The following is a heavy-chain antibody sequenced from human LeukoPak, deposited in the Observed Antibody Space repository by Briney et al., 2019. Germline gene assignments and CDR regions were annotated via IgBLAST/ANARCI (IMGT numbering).Heavy chain of an antibody. Sequence: GESLKISCKGSGYSFTTFWIGWVRQMPGKGLEWLGIIYPGDSDTRYSPSFQCQVTISADKSIRAAYLQWSSLKASDTAMYYCARRRDLYSGSYYPFDYWGQGTLVTVSS. CDR3: ARRRDLYSGSYYPFDY. CDR1: GYSFTTFW. J-gene: IGHJ4*02. D-gene: IGHD1-26*01. CDR2: IYPGDSDT. V-gene: IGHV5-51*01.